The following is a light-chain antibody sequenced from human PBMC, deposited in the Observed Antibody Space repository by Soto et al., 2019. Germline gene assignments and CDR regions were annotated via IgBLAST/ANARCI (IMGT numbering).Light chain of an antibody. CDR3: QSYDSSLSGLDV. J-gene: IGLJ1*01. CDR2: GDI. V-gene: IGLV1-40*01. CDR1: NSNIGAGYD. Sequence: QSVLTQPPSVSGAPGQRVTISCTGSNSNIGAGYDVHWYQHLPGTAPKLLIYGDINRPSGVPDRFSGSKSGTSASLAITGLQAEDEADYYCQSYDSSLSGLDVFGTGTKVTVL.